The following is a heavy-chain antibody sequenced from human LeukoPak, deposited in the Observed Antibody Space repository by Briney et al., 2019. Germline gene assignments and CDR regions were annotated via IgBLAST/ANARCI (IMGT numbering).Heavy chain of an antibody. D-gene: IGHD6-13*01. CDR3: ARGSSRPYYFDY. CDR2: ISYDGSNK. V-gene: IGHV3-30-3*01. CDR1: GFTFSSYA. Sequence: GGSLRLSCAASGFTFSSYAMHWVRQAPGKGLEWVAVISYDGSNKYYADSVKGRFTISRDNSKNTLYLQMNSLRAEDTAVYYCARGSSRPYYFDYWGQGTLVTVSS. J-gene: IGHJ4*02.